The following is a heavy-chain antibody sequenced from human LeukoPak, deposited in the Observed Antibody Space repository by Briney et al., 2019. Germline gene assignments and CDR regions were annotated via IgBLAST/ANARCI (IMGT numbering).Heavy chain of an antibody. CDR1: GGSISSGSYY. Sequence: SQTLSLTCTVSGGSISSGSYYWSWIRQPAGKGLEWIGRIYTSGSTNYNPSLKSRVTISVDTSKNQFSLKLSSVTAADTAVYYCVRGYFDTGGQSNPFDIWGQGTMVTVSS. J-gene: IGHJ3*02. CDR3: VRGYFDTGGQSNPFDI. D-gene: IGHD2-8*02. V-gene: IGHV4-61*02. CDR2: IYTSGST.